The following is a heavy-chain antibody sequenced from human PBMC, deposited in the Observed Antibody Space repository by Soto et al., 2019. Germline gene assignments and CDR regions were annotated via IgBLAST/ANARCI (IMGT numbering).Heavy chain of an antibody. CDR3: ARSRASMVGGMDV. D-gene: IGHD2-15*01. V-gene: IGHV3-74*01. Sequence: PVGSLRLSCAASGFTFSSYWMHWVRQAPGKGLVWVSRINSDGSSTSYADSVKGRFTISRDNAKNTLYLQMNSLRAEDTAVYYCARSRASMVGGMDVWGQGTTVTVSS. CDR1: GFTFSSYW. CDR2: INSDGSST. J-gene: IGHJ6*02.